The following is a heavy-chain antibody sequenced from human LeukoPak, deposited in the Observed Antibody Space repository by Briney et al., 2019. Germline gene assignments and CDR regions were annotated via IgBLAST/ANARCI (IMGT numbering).Heavy chain of an antibody. CDR1: GGSISSYY. J-gene: IGHJ4*02. CDR2: IYYSGST. Sequence: SETLSLTCTVSGGSISSYYWSWVRQPPGKGLEWIGYIYYSGSTNYNPSLKSRVTMSIDTSKNQFSLRLSSVTAADTAVYYCARDESYGSGSYFDYWGQGTLVTVSS. D-gene: IGHD3-10*01. V-gene: IGHV4-59*12. CDR3: ARDESYGSGSYFDY.